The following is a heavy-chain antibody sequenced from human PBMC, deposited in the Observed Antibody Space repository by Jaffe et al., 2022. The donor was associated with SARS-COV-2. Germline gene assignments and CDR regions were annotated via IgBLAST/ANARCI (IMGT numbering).Heavy chain of an antibody. CDR3: ARGTFDVDDLFTF. CDR1: GFTFSVYA. V-gene: IGHV3-30*01. CDR2: ISHDGRNK. Sequence: QVQVVESGGGVVQPGGSLRLSCAASGFTFSVYAMHWVRLAPGKGLQWVAFISHDGRNKYYEDSVRGRFIISRDNSKNTMYVEMNSLRAEDTAIYYCARGTFDVDDLFTFWGQGTMVTVSS. D-gene: IGHD3-9*01. J-gene: IGHJ3*01.